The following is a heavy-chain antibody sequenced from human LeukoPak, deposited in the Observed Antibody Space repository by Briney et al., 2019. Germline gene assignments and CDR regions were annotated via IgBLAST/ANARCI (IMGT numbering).Heavy chain of an antibody. V-gene: IGHV3-48*03. CDR1: GFTFSRYE. CDR2: ISSSGSTI. Sequence: GGSVRLSCAASGFTFSRYEMNGVRQAPGKGREGVSYISSSGSTIYYADSVKGRFTISRDNAKNSLYLQMNSLRAEDTAVYYCARGLYGDYVSDYWGQGTLVTVSS. J-gene: IGHJ4*02. CDR3: ARGLYGDYVSDY. D-gene: IGHD4-17*01.